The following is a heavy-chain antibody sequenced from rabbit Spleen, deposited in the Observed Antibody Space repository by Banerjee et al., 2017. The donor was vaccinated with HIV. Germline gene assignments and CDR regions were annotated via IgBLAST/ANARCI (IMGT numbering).Heavy chain of an antibody. V-gene: IGHV1S40*01. D-gene: IGHD1-1*01. J-gene: IGHJ6*01. CDR1: GVSFSSSSY. CDR3: ARDTSSSFSSYGMDL. CDR2: IDTGSSGFT. Sequence: QSLEESGGDLVKPGASLTLTCTASGVSFSSSSYMCWVRQAPGKGLEWIACIDTGSSGFTYFATWAKGRFTCSKTSSTTVTLQMTRLTAADTATYFCARDTSSSFSSYGMDLWGPGTPVTVS.